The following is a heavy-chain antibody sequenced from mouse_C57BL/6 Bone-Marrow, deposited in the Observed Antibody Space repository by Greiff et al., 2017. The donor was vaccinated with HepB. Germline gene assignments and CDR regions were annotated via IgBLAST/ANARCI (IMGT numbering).Heavy chain of an antibody. J-gene: IGHJ4*01. V-gene: IGHV1-63*01. Sequence: VQLQQSGAELVRPGPSVKMSCKASGYTFTNYWIGWAKQRPGHGLEWIGDIYPGGGYTNYDEKFKGKATLTADKSYSKAYMQFSSLTSEDSAIYYCARWWLLGAMDYWGQGTSVTVSS. CDR2: IYPGGGYT. CDR3: ARWWLLGAMDY. CDR1: GYTFTNYW. D-gene: IGHD2-3*01.